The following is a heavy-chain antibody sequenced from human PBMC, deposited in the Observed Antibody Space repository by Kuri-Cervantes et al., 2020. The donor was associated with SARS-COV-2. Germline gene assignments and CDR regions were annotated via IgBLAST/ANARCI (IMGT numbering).Heavy chain of an antibody. CDR3: ASSPARYYYDSSGYLGY. J-gene: IGHJ4*02. CDR1: GGSFSGYY. V-gene: IGHV4-34*01. Sequence: SEILSLTCAAYGGSFSGYYWSWIRQPPGKGLEWIGEINHSGSTNYNPSLKSRVTISVDTSKNQFSLKLSSVTAADTAVYYCASSPARYYYDSSGYLGYWGQGTLVTVSS. D-gene: IGHD3-22*01. CDR2: INHSGST.